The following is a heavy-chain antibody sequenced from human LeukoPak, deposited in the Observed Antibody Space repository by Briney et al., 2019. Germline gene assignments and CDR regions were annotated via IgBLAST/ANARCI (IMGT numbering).Heavy chain of an antibody. Sequence: GGSLRLSCAASGFTFSSYGMHWVRQAPGKGLEWVAVIWYDGSNKYYADSVKGRFTISRDNSKNTLYLQMNSLRAEDTAVYYCARGFSPVTTSFYYYYGMDVWGQGTTVTVSS. CDR2: IWYDGSNK. V-gene: IGHV3-33*01. D-gene: IGHD4-11*01. J-gene: IGHJ6*02. CDR1: GFTFSSYG. CDR3: ARGFSPVTTSFYYYYGMDV.